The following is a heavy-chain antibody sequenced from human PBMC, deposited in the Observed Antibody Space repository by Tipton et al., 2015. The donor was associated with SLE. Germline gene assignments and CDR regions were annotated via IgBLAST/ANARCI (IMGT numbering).Heavy chain of an antibody. V-gene: IGHV4-39*07. CDR1: GGSISSSSYY. CDR3: ARDGDYYYYYGMDV. D-gene: IGHD7-27*01. Sequence: TLSLTCTVSGGSISSSSYYWSWIRQPPGKGLEWIGEINHSGSTNYNPSLKSRVTISVDTSKNQFSLKLSSVTAADTAVYYCARDGDYYYYYGMDVWGQGTTVTVSS. CDR2: INHSGST. J-gene: IGHJ6*02.